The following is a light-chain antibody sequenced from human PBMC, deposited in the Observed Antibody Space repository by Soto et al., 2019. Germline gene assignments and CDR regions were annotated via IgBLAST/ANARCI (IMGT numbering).Light chain of an antibody. CDR2: GAS. V-gene: IGKV3-15*01. Sequence: EIVMTQSPAILSVSPGERATLSCRASQSVSSNLAWYQQKPGQAPRLLIYGASTRATGIPARFSGSGSGTEFTLTISSLQSEDFAVYYCQQYNNWPPPLTFGGGTKGEIK. J-gene: IGKJ4*01. CDR3: QQYNNWPPPLT. CDR1: QSVSSN.